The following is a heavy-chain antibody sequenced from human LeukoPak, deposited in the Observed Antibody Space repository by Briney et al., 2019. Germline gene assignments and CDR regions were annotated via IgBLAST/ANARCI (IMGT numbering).Heavy chain of an antibody. J-gene: IGHJ6*02. V-gene: IGHV3-66*01. Sequence: GGSLRLSCAASGFTFISYWMSWVRQAPGKGLEWVSLIYSGGSTYYADSVKGRFAISRDNSKNTPYLQMNSLRAEDTAVYYCARDNVIQGYYFAMDVWGQGTTVTVSS. CDR1: GFTFISYW. D-gene: IGHD2/OR15-2a*01. CDR3: ARDNVIQGYYFAMDV. CDR2: IYSGGST.